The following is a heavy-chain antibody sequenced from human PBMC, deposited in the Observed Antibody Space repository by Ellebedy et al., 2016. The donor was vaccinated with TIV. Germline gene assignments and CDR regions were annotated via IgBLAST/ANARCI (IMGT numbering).Heavy chain of an antibody. CDR1: GFTFSIHG. CDR2: IWHDGITK. D-gene: IGHD6-13*01. J-gene: IGHJ6*03. CDR3: AREKYSSSWYGYYYYMDV. Sequence: GGSLRLXXVASGFTFSIHGIHWVRQAPGKGLEWVAAIWHDGITKHYTDSVKGRFTISRDNSKNTLYLQMNSLRAEDTAVYYCAREKYSSSWYGYYYYMDVWGKGTTVTVSS. V-gene: IGHV3-33*01.